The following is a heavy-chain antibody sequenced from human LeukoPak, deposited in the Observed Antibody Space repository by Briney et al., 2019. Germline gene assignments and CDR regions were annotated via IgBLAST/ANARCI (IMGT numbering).Heavy chain of an antibody. D-gene: IGHD3-22*01. V-gene: IGHV4-39*01. CDR2: IYYSGST. CDR1: GGSISSSSYY. CDR3: ARGSYYYDSSGYPIYDY. J-gene: IGHJ4*02. Sequence: SETLSLTCTVSGGSISSSSYYWGWIRQPPGKGLEWIGSIYYSGSTYYNPSLKSRVTISVDTSKNQFSLKLSSVTAADTAVYYCARGSYYYDSSGYPIYDYWGQGTLVTVSS.